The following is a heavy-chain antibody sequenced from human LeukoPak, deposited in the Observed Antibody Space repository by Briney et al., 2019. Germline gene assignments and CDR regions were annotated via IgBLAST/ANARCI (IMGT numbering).Heavy chain of an antibody. CDR1: GGSISSYY. CDR2: IYYSGST. CDR3: ARAEPDTAMTYFDY. J-gene: IGHJ4*02. D-gene: IGHD5-18*01. Sequence: SETLSLTCTVSGGSISSYYWSRIRQPPGKGLEWIGYIYYSGSTNYNPSLKSRVTISVDTSKNQFSLKLSSVTAADTAVYYCARAEPDTAMTYFDYWGQGTLVTVSS. V-gene: IGHV4-59*08.